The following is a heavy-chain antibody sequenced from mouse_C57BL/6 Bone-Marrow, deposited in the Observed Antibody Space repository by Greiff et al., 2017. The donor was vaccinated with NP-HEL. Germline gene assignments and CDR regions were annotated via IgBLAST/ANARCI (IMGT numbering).Heavy chain of an antibody. CDR3: ARFYDYFDY. D-gene: IGHD2-3*01. Sequence: VHLVESGAELMKPGASVKLSCKATGYTFTGYWIEWVKQRPGHGLEWIGEILPGSGSTKYNEQFKGKATFTADTSSNTAYMQLSSLTTEDSAIYYCARFYDYFDYWGQGTTLTVSS. CDR2: ILPGSGST. V-gene: IGHV1-9*01. CDR1: GYTFTGYW. J-gene: IGHJ2*01.